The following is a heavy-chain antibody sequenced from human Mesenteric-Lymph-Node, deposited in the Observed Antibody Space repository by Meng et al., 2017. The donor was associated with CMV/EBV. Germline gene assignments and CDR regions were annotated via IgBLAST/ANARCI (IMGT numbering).Heavy chain of an antibody. CDR3: ARGLGYYDAFDY. J-gene: IGHJ4*02. D-gene: IGHD3-22*01. Sequence: SETLSLTCTVSGGSISSYYWSWIRQPPGKGLEWIGYIYNTGPTNYNPSLKSRVTISVDTSKNQFSLKLSSVTAADTAVFYCARGLGYYDAFDYWGQGTLVTVSS. CDR2: IYNTGPT. CDR1: GGSISSYY. V-gene: IGHV4-59*01.